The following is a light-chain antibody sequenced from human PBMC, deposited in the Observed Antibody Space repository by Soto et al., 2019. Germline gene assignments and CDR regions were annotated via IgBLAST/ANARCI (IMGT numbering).Light chain of an antibody. V-gene: IGKV3-11*01. CDR2: DAS. CDR1: QSLNSY. Sequence: EIVLTQSPATLSLSPGERATLSCRASQSLNSYLAGFQQKPGQAPRLLIYDASNRATGIQARFSGSGSGTDFTLASRSLEPADFGVYYCQHRRDWPLTFGGGTKVEIK. J-gene: IGKJ4*01. CDR3: QHRRDWPLT.